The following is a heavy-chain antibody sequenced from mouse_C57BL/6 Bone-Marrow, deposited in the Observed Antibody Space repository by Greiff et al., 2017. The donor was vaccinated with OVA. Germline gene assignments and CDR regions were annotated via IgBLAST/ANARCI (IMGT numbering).Heavy chain of an antibody. Sequence: QVHVKQSGAELAKPGASVKLSCKASGYTFTSYWMHWVKQRPGQGLEWIGYINPSSGYTKYNQKFKDKATLTADKSSSTAYMQLSSLTYEGSAVYYCARHYGSSYRFAYWGQGTLVTVSA. CDR3: ARHYGSSYRFAY. CDR1: GYTFTSYW. D-gene: IGHD1-1*01. CDR2: INPSSGYT. J-gene: IGHJ3*01. V-gene: IGHV1-7*01.